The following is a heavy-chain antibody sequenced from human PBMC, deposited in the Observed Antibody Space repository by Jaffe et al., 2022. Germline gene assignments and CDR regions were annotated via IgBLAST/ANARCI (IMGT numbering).Heavy chain of an antibody. D-gene: IGHD5-12*01. CDR1: GGSISSSSYY. CDR2: IYYSGST. CDR3: ARWPVRGYSGYDVG. V-gene: IGHV4-39*01. J-gene: IGHJ4*02. Sequence: QLQLQESGPGLVKPSETLSLTCTVSGGSISSSSYYWGWIRQPPGKGLEWIGSIYYSGSTYYNPSLKSRVTISVDTSKNQFSLKLSSVTAADTAVYYCARWPVRGYSGYDVGWGQGTLVTVSS.